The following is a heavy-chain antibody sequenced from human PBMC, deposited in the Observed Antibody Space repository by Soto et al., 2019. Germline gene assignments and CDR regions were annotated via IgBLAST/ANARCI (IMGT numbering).Heavy chain of an antibody. CDR3: ARGRSGTSSGGYFDY. CDR1: GYTFTGYY. D-gene: IGHD1-26*01. CDR2: INPNSGGT. J-gene: IGHJ4*02. Sequence: ASVKVSCKASGYTFTGYYMHWVRQAPGQGLEWMGWINPNSGGTNYAQKFQGWVTMTRDTSISTAYMELSRLRSDDTAVDYCARGRSGTSSGGYFDYWGQGTLVTVSS. V-gene: IGHV1-2*04.